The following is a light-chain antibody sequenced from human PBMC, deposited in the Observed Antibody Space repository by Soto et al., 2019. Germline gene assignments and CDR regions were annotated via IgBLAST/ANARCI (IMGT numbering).Light chain of an antibody. Sequence: QAQAADVVGPGEIENNSCPASQSVSSNLAWYQQKPGQAHRLLIYGASTRATGIPARFSGSGSAKEVTRTRSSVQSDEFAIYYCQQYTNWPWTFGQGTKVDIK. J-gene: IGKJ1*01. CDR1: QSVSSN. V-gene: IGKV3-15*01. CDR3: QQYTNWPWT. CDR2: GAS.